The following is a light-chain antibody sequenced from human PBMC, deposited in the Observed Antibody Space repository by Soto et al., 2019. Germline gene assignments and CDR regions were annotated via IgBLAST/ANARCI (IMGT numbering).Light chain of an antibody. J-gene: IGKJ5*01. CDR3: QQHGPSALIT. CDR1: QSISTF. V-gene: IGKV3-20*01. CDR2: GAS. Sequence: EIVLTQSPGTLSLSPGERATLSCRASQSISTFLAWYQQKPGLTPRLLIYGASTRAIGIPDRFSGSGSGTDFTLTISRLEPEDFAVYYCQQHGPSALITFGQGTRLEIK.